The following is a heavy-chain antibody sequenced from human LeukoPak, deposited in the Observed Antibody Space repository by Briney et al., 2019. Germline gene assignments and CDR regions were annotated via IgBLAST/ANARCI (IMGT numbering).Heavy chain of an antibody. CDR1: GFTFSNYA. D-gene: IGHD3/OR15-3a*01. J-gene: IGHJ6*03. Sequence: HPGGSLRLSCAASGFTFSNYAMSWVRQPPGKGLEWVSLISGSGDTTYYADSVKGRFTISRDNAKNSLYLQMNSLRAEDTALYYCARDVPDGLYYYYYYMDVWGKGTTVTVSS. CDR2: ISGSGDTT. V-gene: IGHV3-23*01. CDR3: ARDVPDGLYYYYYYMDV.